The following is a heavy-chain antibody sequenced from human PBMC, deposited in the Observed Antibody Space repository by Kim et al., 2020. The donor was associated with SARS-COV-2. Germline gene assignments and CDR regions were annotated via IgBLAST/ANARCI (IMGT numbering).Heavy chain of an antibody. D-gene: IGHD1-26*01. V-gene: IGHV3-74*01. CDR3: ARSPYGGAKKDA. Sequence: GGSLRLSCAASGFTLSNYWMSWVRQGPGKGLLWVSRIKSDASITTYADSVKGRFSISRDNAKNTLYLQVNSLRAEDTGVYYCARSPYGGAKKDAWGQGTAVTVSS. J-gene: IGHJ6*02. CDR2: IKSDASIT. CDR1: GFTLSNYW.